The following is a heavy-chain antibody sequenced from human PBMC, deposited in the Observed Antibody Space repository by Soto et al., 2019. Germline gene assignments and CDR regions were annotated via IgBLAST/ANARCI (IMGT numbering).Heavy chain of an antibody. CDR1: QLAFSNYA. V-gene: IGHV3-30-3*02. CDR2: ISYDGRNT. Sequence: XGSLILSCLAPQLAFSNYAMHWVRQAPGKGLDWVAFISYDGRNTFLADSVKGRFTISRDNSKNTLYLQMNSLRPEDTALYFCAKGPSRYSANYWGAPDSWGQGALVTVSS. CDR3: AKGPSRYSANYWGAPDS. J-gene: IGHJ4*02. D-gene: IGHD1-26*01.